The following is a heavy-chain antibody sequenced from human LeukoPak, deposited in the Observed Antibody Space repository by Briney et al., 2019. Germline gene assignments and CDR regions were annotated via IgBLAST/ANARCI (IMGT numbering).Heavy chain of an antibody. CDR1: GFTFSSYG. CDR2: IRYDGSNK. Sequence: GGSLRLSCAASGFTFSSYGMHWVRQAPGKGLEWVAFIRYDGSNKYYADSVKGRFTISRDNSKNTLYLQMNSLRAEDTAVYYCAKDLLWFGERLYYMDVWGKGTTVTISS. D-gene: IGHD3-10*01. V-gene: IGHV3-30*02. CDR3: AKDLLWFGERLYYMDV. J-gene: IGHJ6*03.